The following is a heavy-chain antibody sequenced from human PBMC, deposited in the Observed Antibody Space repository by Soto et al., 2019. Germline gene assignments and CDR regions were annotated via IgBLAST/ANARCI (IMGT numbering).Heavy chain of an antibody. CDR2: IYWDDDK. V-gene: IGHV2-5*02. CDR1: GFSLSTSGVG. D-gene: IGHD1-26*01. Sequence: GSGPTLVNPTQTLTLTCTFSGFSLSTSGVGVGWIRQPPGKALEWLALIYWDDDKRYSPSLKSRLTITKDTSKNQVVLTMTNMDPVDTATYYCAHRRPSYYDRDDAFDIWGQGTMVTVSS. J-gene: IGHJ3*02. CDR3: AHRRPSYYDRDDAFDI.